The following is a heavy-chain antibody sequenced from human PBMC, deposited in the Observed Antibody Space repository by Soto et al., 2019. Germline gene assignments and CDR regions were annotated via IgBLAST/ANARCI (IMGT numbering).Heavy chain of an antibody. CDR3: ARFYYYYYGMDV. V-gene: IGHV4-34*01. J-gene: IGHJ6*02. CDR1: GGSFSGYY. Sequence: XGTLTLTCAVYGGSFSGYYWSWIRQPPGKGLEWIGKINHSGSTNYNPSLKSRVTISVDTSKNQFSLKLSSVTAADTAVYYCARFYYYYYGMDVWGQGTTVTVSS. CDR2: INHSGST.